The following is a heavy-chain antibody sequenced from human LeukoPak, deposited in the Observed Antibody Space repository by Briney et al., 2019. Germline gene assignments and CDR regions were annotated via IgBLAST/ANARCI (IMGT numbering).Heavy chain of an antibody. J-gene: IGHJ4*02. D-gene: IGHD2-2*01. Sequence: GASVKVSCKASGYTFTRYTIHWVRQAPGQKLEWMGWINTDSGDTKYSEKFLGRVTITRDTAANTVYMGLSSLRSEDTAVYYCARERPAAMQSFDYWGQGTLVTVSS. CDR1: GYTFTRYT. CDR3: ARERPAAMQSFDY. V-gene: IGHV1-3*04. CDR2: INTDSGDT.